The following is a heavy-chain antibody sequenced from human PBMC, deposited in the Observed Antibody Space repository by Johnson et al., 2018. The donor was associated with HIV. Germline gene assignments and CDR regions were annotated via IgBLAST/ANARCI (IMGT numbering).Heavy chain of an antibody. J-gene: IGHJ3*02. V-gene: IGHV3-66*01. D-gene: IGHD6-13*01. Sequence: VHLVESGGGLVQSGGSLRLSCGASGFSVSNTYMNWVRQAPGKGLEWVSVIYSGGSTYYADSVRGRFTISRDNSKNTLYLQMSSLRVEDTAVYYCARDLVGVVAAAGPVGDASDIWGQGTMVTVSS. CDR3: ARDLVGVVAAAGPVGDASDI. CDR2: IYSGGST. CDR1: GFSVSNTY.